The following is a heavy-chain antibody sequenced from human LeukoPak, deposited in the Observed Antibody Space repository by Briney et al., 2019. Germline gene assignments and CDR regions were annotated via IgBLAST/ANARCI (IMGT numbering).Heavy chain of an antibody. CDR3: VRGVNI. CDR2: ISYDGSNK. Sequence: PGGSLRLSCAASGFTFSSYGMHWVRQAPGKGLEWVAVISYDGSNKYYADSVKGRFTISRDNSKNTLYLQLSGLRPEDTAVYYCVRGVNIWGRGTLVTVSS. V-gene: IGHV3-30*03. J-gene: IGHJ4*02. D-gene: IGHD3-10*01. CDR1: GFTFSSYG.